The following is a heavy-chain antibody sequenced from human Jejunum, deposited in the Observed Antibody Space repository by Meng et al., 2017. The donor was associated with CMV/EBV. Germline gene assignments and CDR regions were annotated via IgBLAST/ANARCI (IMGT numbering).Heavy chain of an antibody. CDR3: THFVGGYYPSRPDF. CDR1: GFSPVNRGEG. D-gene: IGHD1-26*01. Sequence: QSTLKESGPTLVKPTQTLTLTCRFSGFSPVNRGEGVGWIRQPPGKALEWLALIYWGDRERYSPSLNYRLTITKDTSKNEVVLTMTDMDPVDTGTYYCTHFVGGYYPSRPDFWGQGTLVTVSS. V-gene: IGHV2-5*02. CDR2: IYWGDRE. J-gene: IGHJ4*02.